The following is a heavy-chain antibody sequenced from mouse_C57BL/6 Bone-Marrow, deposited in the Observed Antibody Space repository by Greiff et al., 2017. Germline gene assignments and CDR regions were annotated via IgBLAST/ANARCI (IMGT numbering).Heavy chain of an antibody. Sequence: VQLKESGGGLVKPGGSLKLSCAASGFTFSDYGMHWVRQAPEKGLEWVAYISSGSSTIYYADTVKGRFTISRDNAKNTLFLQMTSLRSEDTAMYYCAIYYYGSRGDFDVWGTGTTVTVSS. CDR3: AIYYYGSRGDFDV. J-gene: IGHJ1*03. D-gene: IGHD1-1*01. CDR1: GFTFSDYG. CDR2: ISSGSSTI. V-gene: IGHV5-17*01.